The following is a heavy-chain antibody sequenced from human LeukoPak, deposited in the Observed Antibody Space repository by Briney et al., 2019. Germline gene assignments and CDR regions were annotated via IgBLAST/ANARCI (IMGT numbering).Heavy chain of an antibody. J-gene: IGHJ4*02. Sequence: KSGGSLRLSCAASGFTFSSYSMNWVRQAPGKGLEWIGSIYYSGNTYYNASPKSQASISIDTSKDQFSLSLTSVTAADTAVYYCARQTGSGLFILPGGQGTLVTVSS. CDR2: IYYSGNT. CDR1: GFTFSSYSMN. D-gene: IGHD3/OR15-3a*01. CDR3: ARQTGSGLFILP. V-gene: IGHV4-39*01.